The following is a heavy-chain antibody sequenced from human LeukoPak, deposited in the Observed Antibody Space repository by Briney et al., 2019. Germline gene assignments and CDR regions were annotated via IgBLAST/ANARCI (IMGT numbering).Heavy chain of an antibody. CDR2: IYTSGST. V-gene: IGHV4-4*07. J-gene: IGHJ5*02. CDR3: AGYWVGATINWFDP. D-gene: IGHD1-26*01. Sequence: PSETLSLTCTVSGGSISSYYWSWIRQPAGKGLEWIGRIYTSGSTNYNPSLKSRVTMSVDTSKNQFSLKLSSVTAADTAVYYCAGYWVGATINWFDPWGQGTLVTVSS. CDR1: GGSISSYY.